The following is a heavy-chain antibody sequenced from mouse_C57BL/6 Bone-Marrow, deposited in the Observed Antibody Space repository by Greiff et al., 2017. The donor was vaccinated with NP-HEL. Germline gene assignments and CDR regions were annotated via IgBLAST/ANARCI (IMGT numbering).Heavy chain of an antibody. D-gene: IGHD2-3*01. CDR1: GFTFSDYG. CDR3: AKGADDGSRGPHYFDY. Sequence: DVMLVESGGGLVQPGGSLKLSCAASGFTFSDYGMAWVRQAPRKGPEWVAFISNLAYSIYYADTVTGRFTISRENAKNTLYLEMSSLRSEDTAMYYCAKGADDGSRGPHYFDYWGQGTTLTVSS. J-gene: IGHJ2*01. CDR2: ISNLAYSI. V-gene: IGHV5-15*01.